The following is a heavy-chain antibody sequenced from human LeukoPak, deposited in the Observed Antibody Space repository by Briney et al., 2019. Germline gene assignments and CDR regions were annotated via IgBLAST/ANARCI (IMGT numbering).Heavy chain of an antibody. Sequence: PSETLSLTCAVYGGSFSGYYWSWIRQPPGKGLEWIGEINHSGSTNYNPSLKSRVTISVDTSKNQFSLKLSSVTAEDTAVYYCARDGRGYSSLNWFDPWGQGTLVTVSS. D-gene: IGHD5-18*01. V-gene: IGHV4-34*01. CDR2: INHSGST. J-gene: IGHJ5*02. CDR3: ARDGRGYSSLNWFDP. CDR1: GGSFSGYY.